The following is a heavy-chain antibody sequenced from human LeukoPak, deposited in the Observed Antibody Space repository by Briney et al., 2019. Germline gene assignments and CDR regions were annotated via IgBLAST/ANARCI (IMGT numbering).Heavy chain of an antibody. CDR1: GFTFSSYG. J-gene: IGHJ4*02. D-gene: IGHD3-22*01. V-gene: IGHV3-30*02. CDR3: AKASYYYDSSDRFDY. CDR2: ITYDGSDK. Sequence: PGGSLRLSCAASGFTFSSYGMYWVRQAPGKGLDCVAFITYDGSDKYYADSVKGRFTISRDNSRDTLYLQMNTLRAEDTAVYYCAKASYYYDSSDRFDYWGQGTLVTVSS.